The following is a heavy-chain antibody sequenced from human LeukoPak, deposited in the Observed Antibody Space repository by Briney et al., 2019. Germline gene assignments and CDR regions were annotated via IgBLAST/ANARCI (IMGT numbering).Heavy chain of an antibody. CDR2: ISGSGGST. D-gene: IGHD3-3*01. V-gene: IGHV3-23*01. CDR1: GFTFSSYA. J-gene: IGHJ5*02. Sequence: GGSLRLSCAASGFTFSSYAMSWVRQAPGKGLEWVSAISGSGGSTYYADSVKSRFTISRDNSKNTLYLQMNSLRAEDTAVYYCAKDLSYYDFWSGDTSWFDPWGQGTLVTVSS. CDR3: AKDLSYYDFWSGDTSWFDP.